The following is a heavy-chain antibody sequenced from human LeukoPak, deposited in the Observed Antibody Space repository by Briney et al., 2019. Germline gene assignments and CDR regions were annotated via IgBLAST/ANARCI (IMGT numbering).Heavy chain of an antibody. CDR2: INWNGGST. J-gene: IGHJ6*02. CDR3: AKVGGYTYGWDVYGMDV. Sequence: RPGGSLRLSCAASGFTFDDYGMSWVRQAPGKGLEWVSGINWNGGSTGYADSVKGRFTISRDNAKNSLYLQMNSLRAEDTALYYCAKVGGYTYGWDVYGMDVWGQGTTVTVSS. D-gene: IGHD2-8*01. V-gene: IGHV3-20*04. CDR1: GFTFDDYG.